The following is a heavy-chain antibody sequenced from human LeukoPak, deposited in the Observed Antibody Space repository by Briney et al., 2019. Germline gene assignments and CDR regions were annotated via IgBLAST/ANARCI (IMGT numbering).Heavy chain of an antibody. CDR2: ISGSNNNR. J-gene: IGHJ4*02. V-gene: IGHV3-23*01. CDR1: GFTFRTYA. CDR3: ARAPGFSDF. D-gene: IGHD7-27*01. Sequence: PGGSLRLSCAASGFTFRTYAMNWVRQAPGKGLEWVSTISGSNNNRFYSVSVKGRFTISRDNSKKKMYLQMNSMRADATTVYYCARAPGFSDFWGEGPLVTVSS.